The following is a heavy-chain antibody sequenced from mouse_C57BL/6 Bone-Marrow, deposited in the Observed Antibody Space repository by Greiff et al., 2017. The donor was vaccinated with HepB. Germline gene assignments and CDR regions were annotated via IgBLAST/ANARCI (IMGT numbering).Heavy chain of an antibody. D-gene: IGHD1-1*01. Sequence: DVKLVESEGGLVQPGSSMKLSCTASGFTFSDYYMAWVRQVPEKGLEWVANINYDGSSTYYLDSLKSRFIISRDNAKNILYLQMSSLKSEDTATYYCARALITTVVAPYWYFDVWGTGTTVTVSS. J-gene: IGHJ1*03. CDR1: GFTFSDYY. CDR2: INYDGSST. CDR3: ARALITTVVAPYWYFDV. V-gene: IGHV5-16*01.